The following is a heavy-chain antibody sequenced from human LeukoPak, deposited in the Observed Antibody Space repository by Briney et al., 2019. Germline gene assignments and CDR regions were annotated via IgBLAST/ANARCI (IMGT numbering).Heavy chain of an antibody. CDR2: ISCNGGRT. V-gene: IGHV3-20*04. CDR3: AREADDSSGYDAFDI. J-gene: IGHJ3*02. D-gene: IGHD3-22*01. Sequence: GGSLRLSCAGSGFTVGDYGMSWVRQAPGKGLQWVSRISCNGGRTCYADSVRGRFTIARDNAKNSLYLQMNSLRVEDTASYYCAREADDSSGYDAFDIWGQGTMVTVSS. CDR1: GFTVGDYG.